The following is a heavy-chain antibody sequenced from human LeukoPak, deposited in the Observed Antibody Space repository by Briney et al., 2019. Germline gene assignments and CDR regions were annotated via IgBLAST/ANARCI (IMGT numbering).Heavy chain of an antibody. Sequence: SETLSLTCTVSGGSISSGDYFWSWIRQPPGKGLEWIGYIYYSGSTLYNPSLKSRITISVDTSKNQFSLKLSSVTAADTAVCYCTRDPEGYGMDVWGQGTTVTASS. CDR1: GGSISSGDYF. V-gene: IGHV4-30-4*01. CDR2: IYYSGST. J-gene: IGHJ6*02. CDR3: TRDPEGYGMDV. D-gene: IGHD1-14*01.